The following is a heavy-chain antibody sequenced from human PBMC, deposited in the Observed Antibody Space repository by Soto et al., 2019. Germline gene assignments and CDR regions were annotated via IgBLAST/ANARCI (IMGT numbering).Heavy chain of an antibody. J-gene: IGHJ4*02. V-gene: IGHV3-30*18. Sequence: QVQLVESGGGVVQPGRSLRLSCSASGFTFSNYGMHWVRQAPGKGLEWVAIMSYDGSNEYYAESVKGRFTISRDNSKNTLYLQMNSLRPEDTAGYYCAKEGWGDGRTDSWGQGTLVTVSS. CDR1: GFTFSNYG. D-gene: IGHD3-16*01. CDR2: MSYDGSNE. CDR3: AKEGWGDGRTDS.